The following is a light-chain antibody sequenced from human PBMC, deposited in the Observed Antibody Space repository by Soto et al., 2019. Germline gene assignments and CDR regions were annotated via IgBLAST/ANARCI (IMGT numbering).Light chain of an antibody. CDR1: CANNGRRP. J-gene: IGLJ6*01. CDR3: EVHDDSLQRRSV. V-gene: IGLV1-44*01. Sequence: QSGLPQPPSASGTPGQRVTMSYSGTCANNGRRPVNWYQQLPGTAPKLLIYTNNQRPSGVPHRFSGSKSGTSASLDLGGLQFVYEDGYYCEVHDDSLQRRSVFGSRT. CDR2: TNN.